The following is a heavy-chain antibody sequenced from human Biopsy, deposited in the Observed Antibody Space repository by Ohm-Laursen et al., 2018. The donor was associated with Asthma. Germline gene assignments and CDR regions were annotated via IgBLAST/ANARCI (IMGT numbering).Heavy chain of an antibody. CDR3: VKDFRGIAVAGDRGFDY. J-gene: IGHJ4*02. CDR1: GFTFSSSA. V-gene: IGHV3-23*01. CDR2: ITGSGGTT. Sequence: SLRLSCAASGFTFSSSAMSWVRQAPGKGLERVSAITGSGGTTYYADSVRGRFTISRDNSKSTLFLQMDSLSAEDTAVYYCVKDFRGIAVAGDRGFDYWGQGNLVTVSS. D-gene: IGHD6-19*01.